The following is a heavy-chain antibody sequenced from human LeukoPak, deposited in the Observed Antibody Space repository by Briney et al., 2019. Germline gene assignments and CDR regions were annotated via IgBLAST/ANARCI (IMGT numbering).Heavy chain of an antibody. V-gene: IGHV4-34*08. CDR1: GGTFSGYH. Sequence: SETLSLTCGVHGGTFSGYHWSWIRQPPGKWLEWIGEISHSGNTVYNPSLKSRVTISVDTSNNQFSLRLPSVTAADTAVYYCATSSWNGGGGFDPWGQGTLVTVSS. J-gene: IGHJ5*02. CDR2: ISHSGNT. CDR3: ATSSWNGGGGFDP. D-gene: IGHD3-16*01.